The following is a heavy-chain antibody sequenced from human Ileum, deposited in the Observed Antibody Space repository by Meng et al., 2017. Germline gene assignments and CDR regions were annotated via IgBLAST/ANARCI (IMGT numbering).Heavy chain of an antibody. CDR3: TRDQTSNGWGSFDS. V-gene: IGHV4-61*01. Sequence: VHVSGSGPGLVRPSETLSLTCSVSGESVISCSYYWNWIRQSAGKGLEWIGYINYSGTAYYNASLGSRVSMSIDTSKNQFSLKLTSVTAADTAVYYCTRDQTSNGWGSFDSWGQGTLVTVSS. CDR1: GESVISCSYY. CDR2: INYSGTA. D-gene: IGHD7-27*01. J-gene: IGHJ4*02.